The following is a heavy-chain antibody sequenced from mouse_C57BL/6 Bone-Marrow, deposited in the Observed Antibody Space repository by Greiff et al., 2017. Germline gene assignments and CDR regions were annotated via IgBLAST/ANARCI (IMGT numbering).Heavy chain of an antibody. CDR2: ISDGGSYT. CDR1: GFAFSSYA. Sequence: EVQVVESGGGLVKPGGSLKLSCAASGFAFSSYAMSWVRQTPGKRLEWVAHISDGGSYTYYPDNVKGRFTLSRDKSTTNLYRQMSNLKSEDTALYYCASVYYYYIDVWGTGTTVTVSS. D-gene: IGHD1-1*02. J-gene: IGHJ1*03. CDR3: ASVYYYYIDV. V-gene: IGHV5-4*01.